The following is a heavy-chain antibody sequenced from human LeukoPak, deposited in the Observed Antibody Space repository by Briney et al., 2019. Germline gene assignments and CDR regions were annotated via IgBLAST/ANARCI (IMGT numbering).Heavy chain of an antibody. Sequence: PSETLSLTCAVYGGSFSDYYWSWIRQPPGKGLEWIGEINHSGSTNYNPSLKSRVTISVDTSKNQFSLKLSSVTGADTAVYYCARGSYCGGGSCYSRYYYGMDVWGQGTTVTVSS. CDR3: ARGSYCGGGSCYSRYYYGMDV. V-gene: IGHV4-34*01. CDR2: INHSGST. D-gene: IGHD2-15*01. J-gene: IGHJ6*02. CDR1: GGSFSDYY.